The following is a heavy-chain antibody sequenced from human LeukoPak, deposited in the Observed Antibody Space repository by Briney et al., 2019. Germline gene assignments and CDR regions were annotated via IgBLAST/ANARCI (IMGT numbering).Heavy chain of an antibody. CDR2: INPNINGT. J-gene: IGHJ4*02. V-gene: IGHV1-2*02. Sequence: RASVKVSCKASGYTFTGYYIHWVRQAPGQGLEWMGWINPNINGTNYAQKFQGRVTMTRDTSTSTVYMELSSLRSEDTAVYYCARPTQYGDYLGLFDYWGQGTLVTVSS. D-gene: IGHD4-17*01. CDR3: ARPTQYGDYLGLFDY. CDR1: GYTFTGYY.